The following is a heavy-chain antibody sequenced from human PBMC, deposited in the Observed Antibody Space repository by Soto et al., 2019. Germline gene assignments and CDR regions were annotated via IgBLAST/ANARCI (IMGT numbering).Heavy chain of an antibody. CDR3: GRGGFTVAKESCLDR. D-gene: IGHD4-17*01. Sequence: PSQTLSLTRDISGDSVSSKSAAWNWIRQSPRRGLEWPGRTYYKSKWYTDYAVSVESRLTINPDTSKNQFSLHLNSVTPEDTAVHSWGRGGFTVAKESCLDRWGRGTRGTVAS. V-gene: IGHV6-1*01. CDR1: GDSVSSKSAA. J-gene: IGHJ4*03. CDR2: TYYKSKWYT.